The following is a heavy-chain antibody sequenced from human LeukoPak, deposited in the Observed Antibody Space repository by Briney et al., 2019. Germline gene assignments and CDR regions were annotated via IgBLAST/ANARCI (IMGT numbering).Heavy chain of an antibody. Sequence: GRSLRLSCAASGFTFDDYAMHWVRQAPGKGLEWVSGISWNSGSIGYADSVKGRFTISRDNAKNSLYLQMNSLRAEDTAVYYCARDRGDAYCSGGSCYSDIWGQGTMVTVSS. CDR3: ARDRGDAYCSGGSCYSDI. CDR1: GFTFDDYA. J-gene: IGHJ3*02. V-gene: IGHV3-9*01. CDR2: ISWNSGSI. D-gene: IGHD2-15*01.